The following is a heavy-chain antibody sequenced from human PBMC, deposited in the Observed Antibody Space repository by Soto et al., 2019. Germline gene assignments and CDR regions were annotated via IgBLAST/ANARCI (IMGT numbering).Heavy chain of an antibody. Sequence: EVQLVESGGGLVPPGGSVRLSCAASGFIFKMYWMHWVRQSPGKGLGWISRIYNDGTYSDYADSVRGRFTLSRDNVNDTLYLQMNNLRAEDSGLYYCTRGPRPISTGTGAYWGQGTQVTVSS. CDR2: IYNDGTYS. CDR1: GFIFKMYW. V-gene: IGHV3-74*01. CDR3: TRGPRPISTGTGAY. D-gene: IGHD3-10*01. J-gene: IGHJ4*02.